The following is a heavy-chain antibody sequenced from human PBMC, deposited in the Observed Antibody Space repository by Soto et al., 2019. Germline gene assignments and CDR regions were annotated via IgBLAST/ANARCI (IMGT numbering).Heavy chain of an antibody. D-gene: IGHD2-2*01. CDR1: GYTFSNYG. J-gene: IGHJ5*02. Sequence: ASVKVSCKTSGYTFSNYGITWVRQAPGQPLEWLGWISLYSDGANYAQKFQGRVSMTTDTSTTTAYMELRSLGSDDTAVYYCARVVPGAEAWFGPWGQGTLVTVSS. V-gene: IGHV1-18*01. CDR3: ARVVPGAEAWFGP. CDR2: ISLYSDGA.